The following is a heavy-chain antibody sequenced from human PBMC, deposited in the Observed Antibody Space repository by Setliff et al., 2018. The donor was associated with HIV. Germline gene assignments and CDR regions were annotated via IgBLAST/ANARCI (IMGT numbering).Heavy chain of an antibody. V-gene: IGHV1-3*01. CDR1: GATFSNSA. J-gene: IGHJ4*02. CDR2: INGGNGKT. D-gene: IGHD2-15*01. CDR3: ARGVNTAKVEDF. Sequence: ASVKVSCKASGATFSNSALTWVRQAPGQRLEWMGWINGGNGKTKYSQKFQGRVTFTRDTSTTTAYMEVSSLRSEDTAVYYCARGVNTAKVEDFWGQGTLVTVSS.